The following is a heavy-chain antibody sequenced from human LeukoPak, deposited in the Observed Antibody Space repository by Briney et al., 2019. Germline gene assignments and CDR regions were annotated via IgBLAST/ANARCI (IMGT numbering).Heavy chain of an antibody. D-gene: IGHD3-10*02. Sequence: PGGSLRLSCAASGFTFSSYWMTWVRRAPGKGLEWVANIRRDGSEKHYVDSVTGRFTISRDNAKNSLYLQMNGLRAEDTAVYYCAELGITMIGGVWGKGTTVTISS. V-gene: IGHV3-7*01. CDR1: GFTFSSYW. CDR3: AELGITMIGGV. CDR2: IRRDGSEK. J-gene: IGHJ6*04.